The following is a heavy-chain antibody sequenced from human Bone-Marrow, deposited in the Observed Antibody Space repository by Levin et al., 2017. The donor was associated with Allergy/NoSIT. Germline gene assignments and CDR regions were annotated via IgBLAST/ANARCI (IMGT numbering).Heavy chain of an antibody. CDR2: IYHSGST. J-gene: IGHJ4*02. D-gene: IGHD3-3*01. V-gene: IGHV4-38-2*02. CDR3: ARDGGLFGVDFGRSY. CDR1: GYSITDGYY. Sequence: SETLSLTCTVSGYSITDGYYWGWIRQPPGKGLEWIGSIYHSGSTYYNPSLKSRVTISVDTSENQFSLRLSSVTAADTAVYYCARDGGLFGVDFGRSYWGQGTLVTVSS.